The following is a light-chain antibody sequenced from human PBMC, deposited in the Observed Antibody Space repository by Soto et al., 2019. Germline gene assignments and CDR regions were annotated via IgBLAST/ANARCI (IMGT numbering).Light chain of an antibody. J-gene: IGKJ4*01. V-gene: IGKV3-15*01. CDR3: QQYNNWPPRT. CDR2: DAS. Sequence: EIVMTQSPATLSGSPGERATLSCRASQCVSSSLAWYQQITGQAPKPLIYDASTRATGIPARFGGSGSGTEFTLTISSLQSEDFAVCYCQQYNNWPPRTFGGGTKVEL. CDR1: QCVSSS.